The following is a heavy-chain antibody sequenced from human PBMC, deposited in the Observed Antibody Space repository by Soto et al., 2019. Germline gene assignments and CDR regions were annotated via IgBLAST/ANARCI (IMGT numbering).Heavy chain of an antibody. Sequence: GASVKVSCKVSGYTLTELSMHWVRQAPGKGLEWMGGFDPEDGETIYAQKFQGRVTMTEDTSTDTAYMELSSLRSEDTAVYYCATVGAVVVAARWNGVDYWGQGTLVTVSS. CDR1: GYTLTELS. V-gene: IGHV1-24*01. CDR2: FDPEDGET. D-gene: IGHD2-15*01. CDR3: ATVGAVVVAARWNGVDY. J-gene: IGHJ4*02.